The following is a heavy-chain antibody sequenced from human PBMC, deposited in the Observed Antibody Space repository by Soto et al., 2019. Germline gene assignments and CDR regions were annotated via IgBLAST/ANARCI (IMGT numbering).Heavy chain of an antibody. J-gene: IGHJ4*02. D-gene: IGHD4-17*01. CDR1: GFTFSSYA. CDR3: AKLVDYGGNEPSDY. CDR2: ISGSGGST. Sequence: HPGGSLRLSCAASGFTFSSYAMSWVRQAPGKGLEWVSAISGSGGSTYYADSVKGRFTISRDNSKNTLYLQMNSLRAEDTAVYYCAKLVDYGGNEPSDYWGQGTLVTVSS. V-gene: IGHV3-23*01.